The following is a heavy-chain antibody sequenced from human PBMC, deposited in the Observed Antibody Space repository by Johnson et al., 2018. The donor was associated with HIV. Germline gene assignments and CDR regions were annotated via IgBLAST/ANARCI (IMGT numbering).Heavy chain of an antibody. J-gene: IGHJ3*02. CDR1: GFTFSSYA. D-gene: IGHD6-13*01. CDR2: ISYDASNK. CDR3: AKDRDLAASGTDAFDI. Sequence: QVPLVESGGGVLQPGRSLRLSCAASGFTFSSYAMHWVRQAPGKGLEWVAVISYDASNKYYADSVKGRFTISRDNAKNSLYLQMNSLRAEDTALYYCAKDRDLAASGTDAFDIWGQGTMVTVSS. V-gene: IGHV3-30*04.